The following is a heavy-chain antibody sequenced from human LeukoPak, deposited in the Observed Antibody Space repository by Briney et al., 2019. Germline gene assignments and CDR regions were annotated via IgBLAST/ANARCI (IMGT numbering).Heavy chain of an antibody. CDR2: INHSGST. CDR3: ARAAPYYYYMDV. V-gene: IGHV4-34*01. J-gene: IGHJ6*03. Sequence: PSETLSLTCVVYGGSFSGYYWSWIRQPPGKGLEWIGEINHSGSTSYNPSLESRVTMSVDKSKNQFSLNLISVTAADTAVYYCARAAPYYYYMDVWGKGTTVTVSS. CDR1: GGSFSGYY.